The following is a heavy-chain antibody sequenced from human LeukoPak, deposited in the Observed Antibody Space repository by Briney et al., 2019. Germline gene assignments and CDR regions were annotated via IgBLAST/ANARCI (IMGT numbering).Heavy chain of an antibody. CDR1: GGSFSGYY. CDR3: ARGPSNYYGSGSYLDY. D-gene: IGHD3-10*01. Sequence: KPSETLSLTCAVYGGSFSGYYWSWIRQPPGKGLEWIGEINHSGSTNYNPSLKSRVTISVDTSKNQFSLKLSSVTAADTAVYYCARGPSNYYGSGSYLDYWGQETLVTVSS. CDR2: INHSGST. V-gene: IGHV4-34*01. J-gene: IGHJ4*02.